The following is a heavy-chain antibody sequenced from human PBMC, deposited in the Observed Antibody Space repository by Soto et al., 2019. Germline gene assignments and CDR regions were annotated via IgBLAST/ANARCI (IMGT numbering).Heavy chain of an antibody. CDR1: GYTFTGYY. D-gene: IGHD3-16*01. CDR3: AMVDVYVTPSPQDV. V-gene: IGHV1-18*04. Sequence: ASVKVSCKASGYTFTGYYMHWVRQAPGQALEWMGWINPYSGNTNYAQNLQGRVTLTTDTSTSTAYMELTSLRSNDTAIYYCAMVDVYVTPSPQDVWGQGTTVTVSS. CDR2: INPYSGNT. J-gene: IGHJ6*02.